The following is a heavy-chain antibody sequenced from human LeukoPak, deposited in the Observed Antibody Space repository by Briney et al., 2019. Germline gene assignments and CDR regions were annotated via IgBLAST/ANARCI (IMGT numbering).Heavy chain of an antibody. CDR2: INPNSGGT. V-gene: IGHV1-2*06. Sequence: VASVKVSCKASGYTFTGYYMHWVRQAPGQGLEWMGRINPNSGGTNYAQKFQGRVTMTRDTSISTAYMELSRLRSDDTAVYYCARGKYSSGWYGDYWGQGTLVTVSS. CDR1: GYTFTGYY. CDR3: ARGKYSSGWYGDY. J-gene: IGHJ4*02. D-gene: IGHD6-19*01.